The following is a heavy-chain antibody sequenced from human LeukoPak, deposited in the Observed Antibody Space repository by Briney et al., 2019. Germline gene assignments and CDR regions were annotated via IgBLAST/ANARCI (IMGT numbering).Heavy chain of an antibody. D-gene: IGHD2-15*01. CDR3: ARRGPQGIVDY. CDR1: GGSISSYY. Sequence: SETLSLTCTVSGGSISSYYWSWIRQPPGKGLEWIGYIYYSGSTNYNPSLKSRVTISVDTSKNQFSLKLSSVTAADTAVYYCARRGPQGIVDYWGQGTLVTVSS. CDR2: IYYSGST. V-gene: IGHV4-59*08. J-gene: IGHJ4*02.